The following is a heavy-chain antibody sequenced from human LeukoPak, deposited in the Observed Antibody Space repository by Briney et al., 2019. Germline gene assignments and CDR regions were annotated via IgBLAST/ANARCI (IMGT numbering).Heavy chain of an antibody. CDR3: AKVWGITMIGDAFDI. D-gene: IGHD3-22*01. V-gene: IGHV3-23*01. J-gene: IGHJ3*02. CDR2: ISVSGNT. Sequence: GGSLRLSCAASGFTLSSYAMSWVRQAPGKGLEWVSAISVSGNTYHADSVKGRFTISRDNSKNTLYLQMNSLRAEDTAVYYCAKVWGITMIGDAFDIWGQGTMVTVSS. CDR1: GFTLSSYA.